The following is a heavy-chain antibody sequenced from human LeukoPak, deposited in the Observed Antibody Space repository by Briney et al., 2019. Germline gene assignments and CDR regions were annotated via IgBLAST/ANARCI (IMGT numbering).Heavy chain of an antibody. D-gene: IGHD6-13*01. Sequence: GGSLRLSCAASGFTFSSYAMSWVRRAPGKGLEWVSAISGSGGSTYYADSVKGRFTISRDNSKNTPYLQMNSLRAEDTAVYYCAKGVGSSWYASWGQGTLVTVSS. CDR1: GFTFSSYA. CDR3: AKGVGSSWYAS. V-gene: IGHV3-23*01. CDR2: ISGSGGST. J-gene: IGHJ4*02.